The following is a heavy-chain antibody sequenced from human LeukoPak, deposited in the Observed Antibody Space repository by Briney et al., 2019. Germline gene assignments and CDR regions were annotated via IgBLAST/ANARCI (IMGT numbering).Heavy chain of an antibody. V-gene: IGHV4-39*01. J-gene: IGHJ4*02. CDR2: IYYRGST. CDR3: AKSNGYGLIDY. Sequence: SETLSLTCTVSGGSISSTIYYWGWIRQPPGKGLEWIGSIYYRGSTYYNPSLKSRVAISVDTSKNQFSLKLSSVTAADTAMYYCAKSNGYGLIDYWGQGTLVTVSS. CDR1: GGSISSTIYY. D-gene: IGHD5-12*01.